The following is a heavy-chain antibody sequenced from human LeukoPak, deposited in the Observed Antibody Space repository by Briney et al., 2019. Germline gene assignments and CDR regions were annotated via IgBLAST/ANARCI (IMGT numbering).Heavy chain of an antibody. V-gene: IGHV3-30*18. J-gene: IGHJ4*02. Sequence: GGSLRLSCAASGFTFSTYAMSWVRQAPGKGLEWVAVISYDGSNKYYADSVKGRFTISRDNSKNTLYLQMNSLRAEDTAVYYCAKDQGFFDSSGYWEYWGQGTLVTVSS. CDR1: GFTFSTYA. CDR2: ISYDGSNK. CDR3: AKDQGFFDSSGYWEY. D-gene: IGHD3-22*01.